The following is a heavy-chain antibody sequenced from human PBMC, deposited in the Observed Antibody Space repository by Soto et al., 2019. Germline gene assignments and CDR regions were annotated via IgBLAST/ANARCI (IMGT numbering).Heavy chain of an antibody. CDR3: ARESITMVVPCYFYY. CDR1: GYSISSGYY. Sequence: PSETLSLTCAVSGYSISSGYYWGWIRQPPGKGLEWIGSIYHSGSTYYNPSLKSRVTISVDTSKNQFSLKLSSVTAADTAVYYWARESITMVVPCYFYYWGQGTLVTVSS. D-gene: IGHD3-22*01. J-gene: IGHJ4*02. V-gene: IGHV4-38-2*02. CDR2: IYHSGST.